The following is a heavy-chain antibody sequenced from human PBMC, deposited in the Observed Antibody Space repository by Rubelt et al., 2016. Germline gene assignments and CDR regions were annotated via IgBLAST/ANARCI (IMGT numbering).Heavy chain of an antibody. Sequence: GGGVVQPGRSLRLSCAASGFTFSSYAMHWVRQAPGKGLEWVAVISYDGSNKYYADSVKGRFTISRDNSKNTLYLQMNSLRAEDTAVYYCASPVTVGYSSSSGGPGDYWGQGTLVTVSS. J-gene: IGHJ4*02. CDR2: ISYDGSNK. V-gene: IGHV3-30*04. CDR1: GFTFSSYA. CDR3: ASPVTVGYSSSSGGPGDY. D-gene: IGHD6-13*01.